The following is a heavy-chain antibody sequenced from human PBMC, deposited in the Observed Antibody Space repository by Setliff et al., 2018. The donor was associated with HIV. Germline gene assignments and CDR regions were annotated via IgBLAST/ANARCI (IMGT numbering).Heavy chain of an antibody. D-gene: IGHD6-13*01. CDR2: IYTSGNI. Sequence: PSETLSLTCTASGGSIGSGSYYWTWIRQPAGKGLEWIGRIYTSGNINYNPSLKSRVTMSVDTSKNQFSLKLTSVTAADTAVYYCARDHYIITSYSSSWYDLWGQGTLVTVSS. CDR1: GGSIGSGSYY. CDR3: ARDHYIITSYSSSWYDL. J-gene: IGHJ4*02. V-gene: IGHV4-61*02.